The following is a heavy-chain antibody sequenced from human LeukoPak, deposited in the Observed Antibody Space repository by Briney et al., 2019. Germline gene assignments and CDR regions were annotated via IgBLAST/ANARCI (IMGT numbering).Heavy chain of an antibody. CDR2: IYYSGST. CDR1: GGSISSYY. Sequence: SETPSLTCTVSGGSISSYYWSWIRQPPGKGLEWIGYIYYSGSTNYNPSLKSRVTISVDTSKNQFSLKLSSVTAADTAVYYCARGIVVVPAAIGEFWYFDLWGRGTLVTVSS. J-gene: IGHJ2*01. D-gene: IGHD2-2*01. CDR3: ARGIVVVPAAIGEFWYFDL. V-gene: IGHV4-59*01.